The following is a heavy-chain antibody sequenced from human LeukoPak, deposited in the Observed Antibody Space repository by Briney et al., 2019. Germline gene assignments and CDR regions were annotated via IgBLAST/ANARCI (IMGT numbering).Heavy chain of an antibody. CDR1: GFTFSSYA. J-gene: IGHJ4*02. Sequence: GGSLRLSCAASGFTFSSYATSWVRQAPGKGLEWVSAISGSGGSTYYADSVKGRFTISRDNSKNTLYLQMNSLRAEDTAVYYCARGDGVYDISPFDYWGQGTLVTVSS. CDR3: ARGDGVYDISPFDY. CDR2: ISGSGGST. V-gene: IGHV3-23*01. D-gene: IGHD3-22*01.